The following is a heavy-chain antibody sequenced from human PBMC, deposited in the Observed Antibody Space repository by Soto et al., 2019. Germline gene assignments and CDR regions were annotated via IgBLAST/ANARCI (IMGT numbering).Heavy chain of an antibody. CDR2: MSYDGRNQ. J-gene: IGHJ4*02. V-gene: IGHV3-30*18. CDR3: AKGGWYTSSSRSDC. CDR1: GFTLSGVD. D-gene: IGHD6-6*01. Sequence: QVQLVESGGGVVQPGTSLRLSCSASGFTLSGVDMHWVRQATGKGLEWVAVMSYDGRNQYYADSVKGRFTVSRDSSTSTLYLQMNSLRTEDAAVYYCAKGGWYTSSSRSDCWGQGTLVTVSS.